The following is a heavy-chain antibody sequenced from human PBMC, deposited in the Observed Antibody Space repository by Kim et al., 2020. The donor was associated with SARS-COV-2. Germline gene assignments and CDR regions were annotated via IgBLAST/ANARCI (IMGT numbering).Heavy chain of an antibody. J-gene: IGHJ4*02. Sequence: GGSLRLSCAASGFTFDDYAMHWVRQAPGKGLEWVSGISWNRGSIGYADSVKGRFTISRDNAKNSLYLQMNSLRAEDTALYYCAKDANSDSSGWYWGGYFDFWGQGTLVTVSS. CDR2: ISWNRGSI. D-gene: IGHD6-19*01. CDR3: AKDANSDSSGWYWGGYFDF. V-gene: IGHV3-9*01. CDR1: GFTFDDYA.